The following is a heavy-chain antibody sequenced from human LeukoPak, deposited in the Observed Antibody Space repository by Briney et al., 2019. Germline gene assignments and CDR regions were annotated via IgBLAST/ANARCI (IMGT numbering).Heavy chain of an antibody. CDR2: IKSKTDGGTT. CDR1: GFTFSNAW. J-gene: IGHJ4*02. D-gene: IGHD2-2*01. Sequence: GGSLRLSCAASGFTFSNAWMSWVRQAPVKGLEWVGRIKSKTDGGTTDYAAPVKGRFTISRDDSKNTLYLQMNSLKTEDTAVYYCTTEYCSSTSCYDGWGQGTLVTVSS. CDR3: TTEYCSSTSCYDG. V-gene: IGHV3-15*01.